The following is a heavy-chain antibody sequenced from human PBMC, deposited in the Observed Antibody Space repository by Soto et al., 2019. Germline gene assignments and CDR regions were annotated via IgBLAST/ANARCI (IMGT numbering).Heavy chain of an antibody. J-gene: IGHJ4*02. V-gene: IGHV1-8*01. CDR3: AKVSRKGSATDFDY. CDR2: VNPNNGDT. Sequence: QVQLVQSGAELKKPGASVKVSCKASGYTFSNYDMNWVRQATGQGPEWIGWVNPNNGDTGYAQKFQGRVTLTTDITTTTADMELTTLRSEDMAIYYCAKVSRKGSATDFDYWGQGTLINVPS. CDR1: GYTFSNYD. D-gene: IGHD3-10*01.